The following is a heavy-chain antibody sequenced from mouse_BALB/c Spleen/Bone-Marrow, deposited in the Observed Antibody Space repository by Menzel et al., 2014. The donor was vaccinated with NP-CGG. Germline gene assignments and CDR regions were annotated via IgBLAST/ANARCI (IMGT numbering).Heavy chain of an antibody. V-gene: IGHV4-1*02. J-gene: IGHJ3*01. D-gene: IGHD1-1*02. CDR1: GFDFSRYW. Sequence: EGKLMESGGGLVQPGGSLKLSCAASGFDFSRYWMTWVRQAPGKGLEWIGEINPASSTINYTPSIKDKFIISRDNAKNTLYLQMSKVRSEDTALYYCAKNYCCRFVAYWGQWTLVTIST. CDR3: AKNYCCRFVAY. CDR2: INPASSTI.